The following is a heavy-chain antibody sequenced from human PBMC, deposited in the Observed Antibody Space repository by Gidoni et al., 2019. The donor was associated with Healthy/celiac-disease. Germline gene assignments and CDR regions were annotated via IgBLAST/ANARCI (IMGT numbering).Heavy chain of an antibody. D-gene: IGHD3-22*01. CDR2: IYTSGST. Sequence: QVQLQESGPGLVKPSQTLSLTCTVSGGSISSGSYYWSWIRQPAGKGLEWIGRIYTSGSTNYNPSLKSRVTISVDTSKNQFSLKLSSVTAADTAVYYCARTYYYDSSDAFDIWGQGTMVTVSS. J-gene: IGHJ3*02. V-gene: IGHV4-61*02. CDR3: ARTYYYDSSDAFDI. CDR1: GGSISSGSYY.